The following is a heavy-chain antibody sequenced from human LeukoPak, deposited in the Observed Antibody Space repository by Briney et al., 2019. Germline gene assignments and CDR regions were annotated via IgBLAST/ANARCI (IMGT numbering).Heavy chain of an antibody. Sequence: SETLSLTCAVYGGSFSGYYWSWSRQPPGKGLEWIGEINHSGSTNYNPSLKSRVTISVDTSKNQFALKLSSVTAADTAVYYCARPGPTYYYDSSGYFGWGQGTLVTVSS. J-gene: IGHJ4*02. D-gene: IGHD3-22*01. CDR3: ARPGPTYYYDSSGYFG. V-gene: IGHV4-34*01. CDR2: INHSGST. CDR1: GGSFSGYY.